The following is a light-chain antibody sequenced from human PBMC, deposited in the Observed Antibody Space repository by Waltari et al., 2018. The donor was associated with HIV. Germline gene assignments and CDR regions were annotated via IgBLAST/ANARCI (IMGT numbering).Light chain of an antibody. CDR2: QVS. Sequence: DIVLTQAPLSLSVTPGQPATISCKSSQNLLNSDGKTYLYWYLQRPGQPQQLLIYQVSTRFSGVPDRFSGSGSWPYFTLKISRVEAEDVGTYYCMQALELPPTFGQGTKLDIK. J-gene: IGKJ2*01. CDR1: QNLLNSDGKTY. CDR3: MQALELPPT. V-gene: IGKV2-29*03.